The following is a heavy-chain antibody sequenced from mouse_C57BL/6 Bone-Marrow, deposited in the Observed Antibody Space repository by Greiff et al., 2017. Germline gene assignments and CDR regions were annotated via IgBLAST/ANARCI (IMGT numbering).Heavy chain of an antibody. V-gene: IGHV1-64*01. CDR1: GYTFTSYW. J-gene: IGHJ2*01. CDR2: IHPNSGST. D-gene: IGHD2-3*01. CDR3: ARDDGLYYFDY. Sequence: QVQLQQPGAELVKPGASVKLSCKASGYTFTSYWMHWVKKRPGQGLEWIGMIHPNSGSTNYNEKFKIKATLTVDKSSSTAYMQLSSLTSEDSAVYYCARDDGLYYFDYWGQGTTLTVSS.